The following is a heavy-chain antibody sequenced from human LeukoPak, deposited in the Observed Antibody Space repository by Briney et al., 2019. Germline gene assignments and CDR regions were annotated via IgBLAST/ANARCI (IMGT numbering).Heavy chain of an antibody. CDR3: AKQLGYCSDGSCYFPY. V-gene: IGHV3-23*01. D-gene: IGHD2-15*01. J-gene: IGHJ4*02. CDR1: GFTFSSSA. Sequence: GGSLRLSCAASGFTFSSSAMSWVRQAPGKELEWVSAISNNGGYTYYADSVQGRFTISRDNSKSTLCLQMNSLRAEDTAVYYCAKQLGYCSDGSCYFPYWGQGTLVTVSS. CDR2: ISNNGGYT.